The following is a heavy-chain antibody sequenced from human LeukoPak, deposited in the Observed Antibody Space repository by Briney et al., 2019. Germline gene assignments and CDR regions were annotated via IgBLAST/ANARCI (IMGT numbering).Heavy chain of an antibody. D-gene: IGHD2/OR15-2a*01. CDR1: GYTFTSYY. J-gene: IGHJ3*02. CDR3: ARDIILGAFDI. CDR2: INPSGGST. Sequence: ASVKVSCKASGYTFTSYYMHWVRQAPGQGLELMVMINPSGGSTSYAQKFQGRVTMTSDTSTSTVYMELSSLRSEDTAVYYCARDIILGAFDIWGQGTMVTVSS. V-gene: IGHV1-46*01.